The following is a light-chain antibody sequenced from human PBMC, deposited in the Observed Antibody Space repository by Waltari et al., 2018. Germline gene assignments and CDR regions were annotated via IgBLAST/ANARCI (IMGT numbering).Light chain of an antibody. V-gene: IGKV1-16*02. CDR1: QGINNY. J-gene: IGKJ4*01. Sequence: DIQMTQSPSSLSASVGDRVTITCRASQGINNYLAWFQQKPGKAPKSLISGASTLQSGVSSNSSGSGSGTDFTRTINSLQPEDFATYYCQQYNVYPPTVGGGTTVE. CDR3: QQYNVYPPT. CDR2: GAS.